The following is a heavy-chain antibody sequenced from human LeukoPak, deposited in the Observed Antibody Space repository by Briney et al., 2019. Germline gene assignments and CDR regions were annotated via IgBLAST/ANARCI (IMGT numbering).Heavy chain of an antibody. CDR3: ARRYDVWCGYPSDFWY. CDR2: INPNSGGT. V-gene: IGHV1-2*02. Sequence: GASVKVSCNASGYTVTAYYMHWVRQAPGQGLEWMGFINPNSGGTSYAQKFQARVTMTRDTSISTAYMELRRLRSDDTDVYSRARRYDVWCGYPSDFWYWGPVTLVTVSS. D-gene: IGHD3-3*01. CDR1: GYTVTAYY. J-gene: IGHJ4*02.